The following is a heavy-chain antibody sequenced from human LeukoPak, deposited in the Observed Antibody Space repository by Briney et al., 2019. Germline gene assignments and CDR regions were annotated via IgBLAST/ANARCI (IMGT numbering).Heavy chain of an antibody. CDR1: GYSFTSYW. Sequence: GESLKISCKGSGYSFTSYWIGWMRQMPGKGLEWMGIIYPGDSDTRYSPSFQGQVTISADKSISTAYLQWSSLKASDTAMYYCASSYGSGSYYSSLDYWGQGTLVTVSS. D-gene: IGHD3-10*01. J-gene: IGHJ4*02. CDR2: IYPGDSDT. CDR3: ASSYGSGSYYSSLDY. V-gene: IGHV5-51*01.